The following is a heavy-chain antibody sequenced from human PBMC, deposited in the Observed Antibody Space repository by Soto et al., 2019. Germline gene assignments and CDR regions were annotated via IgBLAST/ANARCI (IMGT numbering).Heavy chain of an antibody. D-gene: IGHD2-2*01. Sequence: QVQLVQSGAEVKKPGASVKVSCKASGYTFTNYGISWVRQAPGQGLEWMGWISAYNGNTDYAQKLQGRVTMTTDTSTSTAYMERRSLRSDATAVYYCARVGAYCVSTSCHDYWGQGTLVTVSS. CDR1: GYTFTNYG. CDR3: ARVGAYCVSTSCHDY. J-gene: IGHJ4*02. V-gene: IGHV1-18*01. CDR2: ISAYNGNT.